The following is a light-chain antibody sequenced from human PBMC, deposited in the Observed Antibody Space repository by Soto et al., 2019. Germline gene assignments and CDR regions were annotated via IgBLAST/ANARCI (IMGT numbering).Light chain of an antibody. CDR2: LGS. Sequence: DIVVTQSPLSLPVTPGESASISCRSSQSLLHSAGHNFLDWLLQKPGQSPQLLIYLGSNRASGVPVRFSGSGSGTVFTLKISRVEAEDVGVYYCMKALPLPRTFGGGTKVEIK. CDR3: MKALPLPRT. CDR1: QSLLHSAGHNF. V-gene: IGKV2-28*01. J-gene: IGKJ4*01.